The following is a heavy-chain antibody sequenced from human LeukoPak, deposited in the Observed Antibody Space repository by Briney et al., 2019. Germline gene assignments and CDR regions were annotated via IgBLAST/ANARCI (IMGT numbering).Heavy chain of an antibody. D-gene: IGHD3-9*01. CDR3: AKDQSFIRGWRYFDYYGMDV. Sequence: PGGSLRLSCAASGFTFSSYGMHWVRQAPGKGLEWVAVISYDGSNKYYADSVKGRFTISRDNSKNTLYLQMNSLRAEDTAVYYCAKDQSFIRGWRYFDYYGMDVWGQGTTVTVSS. CDR2: ISYDGSNK. CDR1: GFTFSSYG. J-gene: IGHJ6*02. V-gene: IGHV3-30*18.